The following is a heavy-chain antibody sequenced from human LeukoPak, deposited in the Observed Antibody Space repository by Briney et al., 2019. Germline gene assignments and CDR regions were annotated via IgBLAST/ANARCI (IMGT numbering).Heavy chain of an antibody. D-gene: IGHD3-22*01. CDR3: ARLDEDFYYDGSGYNF. J-gene: IGHJ4*02. Sequence: GESLKISCRASGSIFTNYRIAWVRQLPGRGLEWMGIIYPGDSETTYSPSFQGQVTISVDKAINTSYLQWRTLKTSDTAMYYCARLDEDFYYDGSGYNFWGQGTLVTVSS. CDR1: GSIFTNYR. CDR2: IYPGDSET. V-gene: IGHV5-51*01.